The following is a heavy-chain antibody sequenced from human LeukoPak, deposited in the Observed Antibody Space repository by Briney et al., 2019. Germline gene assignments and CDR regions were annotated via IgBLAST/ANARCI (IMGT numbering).Heavy chain of an antibody. D-gene: IGHD7-27*01. Sequence: GGSLRLSCIASGFTFDDHGMSWVRQAPGKGLEWVSNINWNGGNTGYVDSVKGRFTISRDNAKSSLYLQMNSLRVEDTAFYYCARDVSWGMTYFDYWGQGILVTVSS. CDR1: GFTFDDHG. J-gene: IGHJ4*02. CDR2: INWNGGNT. V-gene: IGHV3-20*04. CDR3: ARDVSWGMTYFDY.